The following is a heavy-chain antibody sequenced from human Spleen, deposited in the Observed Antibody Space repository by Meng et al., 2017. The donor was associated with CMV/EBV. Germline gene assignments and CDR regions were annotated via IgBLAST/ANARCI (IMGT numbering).Heavy chain of an antibody. CDR2: IYTSGST. D-gene: IGHD6-19*01. CDR1: GGSISSYY. CDR3: ARGRSGWSYLDY. V-gene: IGHV4-4*07. Sequence: LEEAGPGLVKPSETRSPTCTGFGGSISSYYWSWIRQPAGKGLEWIGRIYTSGSTNYNPSLKSRVTMSVDTSKNQFSLKLSSVAAADTAVYYCARGRSGWSYLDYWGQGTLVTVSS. J-gene: IGHJ4*02.